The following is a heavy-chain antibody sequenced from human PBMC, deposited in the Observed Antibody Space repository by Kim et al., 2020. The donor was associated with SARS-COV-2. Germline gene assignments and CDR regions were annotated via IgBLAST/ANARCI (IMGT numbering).Heavy chain of an antibody. D-gene: IGHD1-26*01. CDR2: IIHSGST. J-gene: IGHJ5*01. CDR3: ARPVESASGVQFD. Sequence: SETLSLTCTVSGDPFSAYYWNWIRHVPGKGLEWIGYIIHSGSTNYNPSLKSRATISVDSSRNHFSLQLTSVTPADTAAYFCARPVESASGVQFD. V-gene: IGHV4-59*01. CDR1: GDPFSAYY.